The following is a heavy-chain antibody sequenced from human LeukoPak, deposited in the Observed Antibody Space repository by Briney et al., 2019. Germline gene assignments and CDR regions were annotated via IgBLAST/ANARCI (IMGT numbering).Heavy chain of an antibody. CDR1: GASFSGFH. Sequence: PSETLSLTCAVYGASFSGFHWSWIRQPPGKGLEWIGEINHSGSTSYNPSLKSRVTISVDTSKNQFSLKLSSVTAADTAVYYCARGQWLDNYWGHGTLVDVSS. CDR3: ARGQWLDNY. CDR2: INHSGST. J-gene: IGHJ4*01. D-gene: IGHD6-19*01. V-gene: IGHV4-34*01.